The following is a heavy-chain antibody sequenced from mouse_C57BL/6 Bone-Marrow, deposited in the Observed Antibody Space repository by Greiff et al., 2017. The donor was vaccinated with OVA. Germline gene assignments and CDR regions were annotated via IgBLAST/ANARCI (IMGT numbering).Heavy chain of an antibody. V-gene: IGHV1-5*01. CDR2: IYPGNSDT. CDR3: TIYGYEEYWDFDV. J-gene: IGHJ1*03. CDR1: GYTFTSYW. D-gene: IGHD2-2*01. Sequence: EVQLQESGTVLARPGASVKMSCKTSGYTFTSYWMHWVKQRPGQGLEWIGAIYPGNSDTSYNQKFKGKAKLTAVTSASTAYMELSSLTNEDSAVYYYTIYGYEEYWDFDVWGTGTAVTVSS.